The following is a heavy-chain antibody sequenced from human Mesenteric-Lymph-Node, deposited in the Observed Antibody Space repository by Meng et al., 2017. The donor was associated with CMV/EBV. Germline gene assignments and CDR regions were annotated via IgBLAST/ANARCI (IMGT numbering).Heavy chain of an antibody. CDR3: ARDSNYWFDP. V-gene: IGHV4-31*03. J-gene: IGHJ5*02. Sequence: CTVSGGSISSGGYYWSWIRRHPGKGLEWIGYIYYSGSTYYNPSLKSRVTISVDTSKNQFSLKLSSVTAADTAVYYCARDSNYWFDPWGQGTLVTVSS. CDR2: IYYSGST. D-gene: IGHD4-11*01. CDR1: GGSISSGGYY.